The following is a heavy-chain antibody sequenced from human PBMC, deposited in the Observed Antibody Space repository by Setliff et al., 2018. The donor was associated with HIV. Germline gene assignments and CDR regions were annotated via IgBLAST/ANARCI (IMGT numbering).Heavy chain of an antibody. Sequence: SVKVSCKAPGATFANFALNWARQAPGQGPEWMGGIVPRDAITKYAPKFQGRLTITADKSTNTVYMELSSLRSGDTAVYFCARDQGAFFECFDYWGQGSLVTVSS. CDR2: IVPRDAIT. J-gene: IGHJ4*02. CDR1: GATFANFA. V-gene: IGHV1-69*10. D-gene: IGHD3-16*01. CDR3: ARDQGAFFECFDY.